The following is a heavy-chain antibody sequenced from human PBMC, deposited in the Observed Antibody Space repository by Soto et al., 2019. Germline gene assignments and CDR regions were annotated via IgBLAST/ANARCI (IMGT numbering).Heavy chain of an antibody. V-gene: IGHV4-30-4*01. CDR1: GGPIKSGDYY. CDR2: IFYSGTT. J-gene: IGHJ4*02. CDR3: ARAGFSYGHLLF. Sequence: SETLSLTCNASGGPIKSGDYYWIWLRQPPGKALEWIGYIFYSGTTNYSPSLKSRVAISIDTSKNQFSLSLTSVTAADTAVYYCARAGFSYGHLLFWGQGIRVT. D-gene: IGHD3-10*01.